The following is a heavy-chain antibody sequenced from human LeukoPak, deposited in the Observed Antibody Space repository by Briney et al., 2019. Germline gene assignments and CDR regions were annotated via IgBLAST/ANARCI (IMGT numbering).Heavy chain of an antibody. CDR1: GFTFSSYD. Sequence: GGSLRLSCVASGFTFSSYDMHWVRQATGKGLECVSVIGTDGDTYYPGSVKGRFIISRENAKNSLYLQMNSLRAGDTAVYYCARERRRGTMVRYFDLWAVAPWSLSPQ. J-gene: IGHJ2*01. CDR3: ARERRRGTMVRYFDL. D-gene: IGHD4/OR15-4a*01. CDR2: IGTDGDT. V-gene: IGHV3-13*01.